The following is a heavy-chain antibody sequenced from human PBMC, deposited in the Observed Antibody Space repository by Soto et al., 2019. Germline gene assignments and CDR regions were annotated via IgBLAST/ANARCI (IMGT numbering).Heavy chain of an antibody. CDR3: GILAKIAVAGTGGNDY. CDR1: GGSFSGYY. V-gene: IGHV4-34*01. D-gene: IGHD6-19*01. J-gene: IGHJ4*02. Sequence: QVQLQQWGAGLLKPSETLSLTCAVYGGSFSGYYWSWIRQPPGKGLEWIGEINHSGSTNYNPSLKSRVPISGDPSKSHFSRKLGSVTAADTAVYYCGILAKIAVAGTGGNDYWGQGTLVTVSS. CDR2: INHSGST.